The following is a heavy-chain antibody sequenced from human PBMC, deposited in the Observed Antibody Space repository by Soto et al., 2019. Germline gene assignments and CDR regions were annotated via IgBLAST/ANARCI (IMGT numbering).Heavy chain of an antibody. V-gene: IGHV3-23*01. J-gene: IGHJ5*02. CDR1: GFICENVG. D-gene: IGHD1-26*01. Sequence: GSLRLSCAASGFICENVGMSWVRQTPGKGLEWISSISGSGFKKYYADSVKGRFTISRDNSKSTVYLELNNLSAEDTAVYHCAKNQGVELVPLATVDWFDPWGQGSVVTVSS. CDR3: AKNQGVELVPLATVDWFDP. CDR2: ISGSGFKK.